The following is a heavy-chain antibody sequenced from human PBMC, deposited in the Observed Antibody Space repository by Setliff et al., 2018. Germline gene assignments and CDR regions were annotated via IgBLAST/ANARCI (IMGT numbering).Heavy chain of an antibody. J-gene: IGHJ5*02. D-gene: IGHD2-2*03. CDR3: ARDGYPGTS. V-gene: IGHV4-4*08. CDR1: GGSVSTFY. CDR2: IFTSGST. Sequence: SETLSLTCRVSGGSVSTFYWTWIRQPPGKGLEWIGYIFTSGSTQYNPSLKSRATISRDTSSNQFSLKLFSVTAADTAVYYCARDGYPGTSWGQGTLVTVSS.